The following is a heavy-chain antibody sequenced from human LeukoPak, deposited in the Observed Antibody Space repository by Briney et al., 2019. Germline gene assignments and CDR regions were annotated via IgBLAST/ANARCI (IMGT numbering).Heavy chain of an antibody. CDR3: ATSPITMVRGESRPHGAFDI. Sequence: PGESLKISRRGSGYSFTSYWIGWVRQMPGKGLEWMGIIYPGDSDTRYSPSFQGQVTISADKSIRTAYLQWSSLKASDTAMYYCATSPITMVRGESRPHGAFDIWGQGTMVTVSS. CDR2: IYPGDSDT. V-gene: IGHV5-51*01. CDR1: GYSFTSYW. J-gene: IGHJ3*02. D-gene: IGHD3-10*01.